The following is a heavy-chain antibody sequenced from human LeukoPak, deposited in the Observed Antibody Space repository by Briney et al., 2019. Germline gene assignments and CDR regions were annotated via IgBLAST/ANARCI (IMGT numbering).Heavy chain of an antibody. CDR3: AGDDYNRL. CDR1: AFTFATYA. D-gene: IGHD1-14*01. V-gene: IGHV3-74*01. J-gene: IGHJ4*02. Sequence: GGSLRLSCAASAFTFATYAMSWVRQAPGKGLVWVSRTDGSSTTYADSVKGRFSVSMDNAQNTLYLQMNSLRAEDTAVYYCAGDDYNRLWGQGTLVTVSS. CDR2: TDGSST.